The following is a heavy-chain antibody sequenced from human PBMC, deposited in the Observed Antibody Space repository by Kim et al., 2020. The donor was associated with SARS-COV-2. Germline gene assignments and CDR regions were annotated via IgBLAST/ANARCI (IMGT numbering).Heavy chain of an antibody. Sequence: GSLRLSCAASGFTFSDYYMSWIRQAPGKGLEWVSYISSSGSTIYYADSVKGRFTISRDNAKNSLYLQMNSLRAEDTAVYYCATKLTAYDSSGYYYANDAFDIWGQGTMVTVSS. D-gene: IGHD3-22*01. CDR3: ATKLTAYDSSGYYYANDAFDI. CDR2: ISSSGSTI. V-gene: IGHV3-11*01. J-gene: IGHJ3*02. CDR1: GFTFSDYY.